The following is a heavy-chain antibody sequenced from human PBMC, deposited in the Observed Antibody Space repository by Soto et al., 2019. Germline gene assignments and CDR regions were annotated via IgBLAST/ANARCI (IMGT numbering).Heavy chain of an antibody. CDR3: ARGYCSGGSCYAGWFDP. J-gene: IGHJ5*02. CDR1: GGSISSGRYY. CDR2: ISYSGST. Sequence: QVQLQESGPGLVKPSQTLSLTCTVSGGSISSGRYYCSWIRQHPGKGLEWIGYISYSGSTSYNPSLKSRVTISVDTSKNHFSLELNSVTAADTAVYYWARGYCSGGSCYAGWFDPWGQGTLVTVSS. V-gene: IGHV4-31*03. D-gene: IGHD2-15*01.